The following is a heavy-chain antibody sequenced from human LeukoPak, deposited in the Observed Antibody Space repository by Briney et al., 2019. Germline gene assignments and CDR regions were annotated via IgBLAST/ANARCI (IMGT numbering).Heavy chain of an antibody. CDR2: IGSSGSTV. J-gene: IGHJ3*02. CDR3: ARDTLEYSNSPDALDI. Sequence: GGSLRLSCAASGFTFSSFEMNWVRQAPGKGLEWVSYIGSSGSTVYYADSVKGRFTISRDNAKNSLYMQMESLRDEDTAIYYCARDTLEYSNSPDALDIWGQGTMVTVSS. V-gene: IGHV3-48*03. CDR1: GFTFSSFE. D-gene: IGHD4-23*01.